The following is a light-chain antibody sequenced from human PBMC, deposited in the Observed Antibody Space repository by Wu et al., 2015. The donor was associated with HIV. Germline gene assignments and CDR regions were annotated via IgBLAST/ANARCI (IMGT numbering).Light chain of an antibody. CDR3: QQYGSSLRT. J-gene: IGKJ1*01. V-gene: IGKV3-20*01. Sequence: EIVMTQSPVTLSVSPGERATLSCRASQSVGSYLAWYQQKPGQSPRLLIHGASSRATGIPDRFSGSGSGTDFTLTISRLEPEDFAVYYCQQYGSSLRTFGQGTKVEIK. CDR1: QSVGSY. CDR2: GAS.